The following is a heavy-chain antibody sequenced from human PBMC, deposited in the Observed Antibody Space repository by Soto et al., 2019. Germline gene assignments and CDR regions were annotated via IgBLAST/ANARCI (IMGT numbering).Heavy chain of an antibody. V-gene: IGHV5-10-1*01. CDR1: GYSFTSYW. J-gene: IGHJ6*02. CDR2: IDPSDSYT. Sequence: PGESLKISCKGSGYSFTSYWISWVRQMPGKGLGWMGRIDPSDSYTNYSPSFQGHVTISADKSISTAYLQWSSLKASDTAMYYCARHERYYYDSSGPSDVWGQGTTVTVS. D-gene: IGHD3-22*01. CDR3: ARHERYYYDSSGPSDV.